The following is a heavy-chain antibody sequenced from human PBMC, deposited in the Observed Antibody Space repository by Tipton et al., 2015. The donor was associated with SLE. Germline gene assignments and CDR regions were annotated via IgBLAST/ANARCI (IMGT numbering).Heavy chain of an antibody. J-gene: IGHJ5*02. V-gene: IGHV3-33*08. CDR1: GFTFSDYW. D-gene: IGHD2-21*01. Sequence: SLRLSCAASGFTFSDYWMSWVRQAPGKGLEWVAVIWYDGSNKYYADSVKGRFTISRDNSKNTLYLQLSSLTADDSAVYYCARGRPYCTGDCFSGWFDPWGQGTQVTVSS. CDR2: IWYDGSNK. CDR3: ARGRPYCTGDCFSGWFDP.